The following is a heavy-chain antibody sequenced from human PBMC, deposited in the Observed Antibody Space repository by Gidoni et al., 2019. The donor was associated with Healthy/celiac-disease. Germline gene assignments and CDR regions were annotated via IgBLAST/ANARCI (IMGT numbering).Heavy chain of an antibody. CDR3: ARDVRPDIVVVVAAGSDY. Sequence: QVQLVQSGAEVKKPGASVKVSCKASGYTFTGYYLHWVRQAPGQGLEWMGWINPNSGGTNYAQKFQGRVTMTRDTSISTAYMELSRLRSDDTAVYYCARDVRPDIVVVVAAGSDYWGQGTLVTVSS. V-gene: IGHV1-2*02. CDR1: GYTFTGYY. J-gene: IGHJ4*02. CDR2: INPNSGGT. D-gene: IGHD2-15*01.